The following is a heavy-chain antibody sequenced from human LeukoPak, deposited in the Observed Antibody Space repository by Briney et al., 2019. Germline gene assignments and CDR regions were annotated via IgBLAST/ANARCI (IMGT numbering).Heavy chain of an antibody. Sequence: GGSLRLSCAASGFTFSDYYMSWIRQAPGKGLEWVSYISSSGSTIYYADSVKGRFTISRDNAKNSLYLQMNSLRAEDTAVYYCAREVVVVVAATQWFDPWGQGTLVTVSS. V-gene: IGHV3-11*01. CDR2: ISSSGSTI. CDR1: GFTFSDYY. J-gene: IGHJ5*02. D-gene: IGHD2-15*01. CDR3: AREVVVVVAATQWFDP.